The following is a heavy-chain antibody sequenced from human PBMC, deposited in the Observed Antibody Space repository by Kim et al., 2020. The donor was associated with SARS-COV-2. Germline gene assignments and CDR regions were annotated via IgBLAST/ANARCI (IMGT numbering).Heavy chain of an antibody. CDR3: ARSQVAVAPPFDY. J-gene: IGHJ4*02. Sequence: ASVKVSCKASGYTFTGYYMHWVRQAPGQGLEWMGWINPNSGGTNYAQKFQGRVTMTRDTSISTAYMELSRLRSDDTAVYYCARSQVAVAPPFDYCGQGTLVTVSS. CDR1: GYTFTGYY. D-gene: IGHD6-19*01. V-gene: IGHV1-2*02. CDR2: INPNSGGT.